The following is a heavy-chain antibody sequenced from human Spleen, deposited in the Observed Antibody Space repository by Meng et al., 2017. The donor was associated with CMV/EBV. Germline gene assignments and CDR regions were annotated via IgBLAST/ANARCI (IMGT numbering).Heavy chain of an antibody. Sequence: QVQLVQAGAEVNKAGASVKVSCQVSGYNLTELSMHWVRQAPGKGLEWIGGFEPEDGETIYAQKCQGRVTMTEDTSTDTAYMELSSLRSEDTAVYYCATGLFGGVILPVSSWGQGTLVTVSS. CDR3: ATGLFGGVILPVSS. J-gene: IGHJ4*02. D-gene: IGHD3-16*02. CDR1: GYNLTELS. V-gene: IGHV1-24*01. CDR2: FEPEDGET.